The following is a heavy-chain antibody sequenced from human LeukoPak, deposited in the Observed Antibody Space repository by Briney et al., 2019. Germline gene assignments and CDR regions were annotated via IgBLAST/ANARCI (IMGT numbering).Heavy chain of an antibody. J-gene: IGHJ4*02. V-gene: IGHV3-74*01. CDR3: ARGRPHGNDY. Sequence: GGSLRLSCSASGLTLSGYWMNWVRQAPGKGLVWVSRIASDGSSTTYADSVKGRFSISRDNAKNTLYLQMNSLRVEDTAVYYCARGRPHGNDYWGQGTLVTVSS. CDR1: GLTLSGYW. CDR2: IASDGSST. D-gene: IGHD4-23*01.